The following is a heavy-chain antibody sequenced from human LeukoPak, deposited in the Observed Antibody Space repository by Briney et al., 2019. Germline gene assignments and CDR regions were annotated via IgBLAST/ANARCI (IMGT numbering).Heavy chain of an antibody. D-gene: IGHD2-2*01. CDR3: ATPYCSSISCLDVFNI. CDR1: GVSISDGRYY. J-gene: IGHJ3*02. CDR2: KYYSGSA. Sequence: SQTLSLTCSVSGVSISDGRYYWTWIRQHPEKGLEWIGYKYYSGSANYNPSLKSRLTISVDTSKNQFSLQLSSVTAADTAMYYCATPYCSSISCLDVFNIWGQGTMVTVSS. V-gene: IGHV4-31*03.